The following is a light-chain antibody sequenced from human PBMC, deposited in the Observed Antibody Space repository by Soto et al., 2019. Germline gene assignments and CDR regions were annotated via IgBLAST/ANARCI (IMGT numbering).Light chain of an antibody. V-gene: IGKV1-39*01. J-gene: IGKJ2*01. CDR3: QQSYSTPWYT. Sequence: DIQMTQSPSSLSASVGDRVTITCRASQSISSYLNWYQQKPGKAPKLLIYAASSLQSGVPSRFSGNGSGTDFTLTISSLQPEDFATYYCQQSYSTPWYTFGQGTKLEIK. CDR1: QSISSY. CDR2: AAS.